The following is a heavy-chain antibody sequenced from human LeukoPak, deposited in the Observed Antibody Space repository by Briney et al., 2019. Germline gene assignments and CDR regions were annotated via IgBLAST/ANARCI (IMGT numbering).Heavy chain of an antibody. D-gene: IGHD6-13*01. CDR1: GFTFSSYG. CDR3: AKDSSSWYTPYYNYMDV. Sequence: GGSLRLSCAASGFTFSSYGMHWVRKAPGKGLEWVAFIRYDGSNKYYADSVKGRFTISRDNSKNTLYLQMNSLRAEDTAVYYCAKDSSSWYTPYYNYMDVWGKGTTVTVSS. V-gene: IGHV3-30*02. CDR2: IRYDGSNK. J-gene: IGHJ6*03.